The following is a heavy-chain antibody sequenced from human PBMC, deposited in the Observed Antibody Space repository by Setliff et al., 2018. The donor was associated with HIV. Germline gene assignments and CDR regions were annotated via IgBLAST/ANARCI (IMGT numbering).Heavy chain of an antibody. CDR1: GGSISSSTYY. Sequence: LSETLSLTCTVSGGSISSSTYYWGWIRQPPGKGLEWIGTIYYSGSTYYNPSLKSRLTISVDTSKNQFSLKLSSVTAADTAVYYCARRDGYSYGFYFDYWGQGTLVTVSS. CDR3: ARRDGYSYGFYFDY. CDR2: IYYSGST. D-gene: IGHD5-18*01. J-gene: IGHJ4*02. V-gene: IGHV4-39*01.